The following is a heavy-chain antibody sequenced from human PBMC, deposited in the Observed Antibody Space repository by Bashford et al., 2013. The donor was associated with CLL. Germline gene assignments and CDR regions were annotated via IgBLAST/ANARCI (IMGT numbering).Heavy chain of an antibody. D-gene: IGHD3-22*01. J-gene: IGHJ6*02. CDR2: INHSGNT. CDR3: ARGPMIVVVINPGEPYYYYYYGMDV. Sequence: SETLSLTCAVYGGSFSGYYWSWIRQPPGKGLEWIGEINHSGNTNYNPSLKSRVTISVDTSKNQFSLKLSSVTAADTAVYYCARGPMIVVVINPGEPYYYYYYGMDVWGQGTTVTVSS. V-gene: IGHV4-34*01. CDR1: GGSFSGYY.